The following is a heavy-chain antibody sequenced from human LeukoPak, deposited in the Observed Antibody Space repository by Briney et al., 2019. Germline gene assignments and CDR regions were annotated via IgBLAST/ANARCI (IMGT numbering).Heavy chain of an antibody. D-gene: IGHD3-3*01. CDR1: GGSISSYY. V-gene: IGHV4-59*08. CDR3: ARVLTDFWSGYPGDNWFDP. CDR2: IYYSGST. Sequence: SETLSLTCTVSGGSISSYYWSWIRQLPAKGLDWIGYIYYSGSTNYNPSLKSRVTISVDTSKNQFSLKLSSVTAADTAVYYCARVLTDFWSGYPGDNWFDPWGQGTLVTVSS. J-gene: IGHJ5*02.